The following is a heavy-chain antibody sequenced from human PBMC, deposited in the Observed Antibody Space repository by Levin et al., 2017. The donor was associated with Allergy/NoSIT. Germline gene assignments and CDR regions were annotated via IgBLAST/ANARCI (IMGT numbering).Heavy chain of an antibody. D-gene: IGHD5-12*01. J-gene: IGHJ1*01. CDR3: ARMAYGGYEYYQH. Sequence: GESLKISCAASGFSFSDYYMSWIRQAPGKRLEWVSFISNSDNYYTNYADSIKGRFTMSRDNAKNSVFLQMNSLTAADTAVDYCARMAYGGYEYYQHWGQGTLVTVSS. CDR2: ISNSDNYYT. V-gene: IGHV3-11*03. CDR1: GFSFSDYY.